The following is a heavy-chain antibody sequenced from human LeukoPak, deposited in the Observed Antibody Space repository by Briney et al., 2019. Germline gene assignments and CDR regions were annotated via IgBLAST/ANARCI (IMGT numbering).Heavy chain of an antibody. CDR3: AKEGSPMVATTMDV. CDR1: GFTFSSYS. J-gene: IGHJ6*02. Sequence: GGSLRLSCAASGFTFSSYSMNWVRQAPGKGLEWVSSISSSSSYIYYADSVKGRFTISRDNAKNSLYLQMNSLRAEDTAVYYCAKEGSPMVATTMDVWGQGTTVTVSS. V-gene: IGHV3-21*01. D-gene: IGHD5-12*01. CDR2: ISSSSSYI.